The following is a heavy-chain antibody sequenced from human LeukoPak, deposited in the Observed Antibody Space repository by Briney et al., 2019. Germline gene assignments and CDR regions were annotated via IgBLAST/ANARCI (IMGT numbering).Heavy chain of an antibody. V-gene: IGHV3-30*18. J-gene: IGHJ4*02. Sequence: PGGSLRLSCAASGFTFSSYGMPWVRQAPGKGLEWVAVISYDGSNKYYADSVKGRFTISRDNSKNTLYLQMNSLRAEDTAVYYCAKDPLWFGESRLLAYFDYWGQGTLVTVSS. CDR1: GFTFSSYG. D-gene: IGHD3-10*01. CDR2: ISYDGSNK. CDR3: AKDPLWFGESRLLAYFDY.